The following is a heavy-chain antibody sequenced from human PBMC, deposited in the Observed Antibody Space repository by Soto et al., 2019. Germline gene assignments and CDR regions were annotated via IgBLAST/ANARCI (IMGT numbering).Heavy chain of an antibody. Sequence: PGGSLRLSCAASGFTFTNYWMHWVRQAPGKGLVWVSHINSDGSSTSYADSVKGRFTISRDNAKNTLYLQMNSLRAEDTAVYYCARHSNIGFDPWGQGTLVTVSS. CDR1: GFTFTNYW. J-gene: IGHJ5*02. V-gene: IGHV3-74*01. CDR3: ARHSNIGFDP. CDR2: INSDGSST. D-gene: IGHD5-12*01.